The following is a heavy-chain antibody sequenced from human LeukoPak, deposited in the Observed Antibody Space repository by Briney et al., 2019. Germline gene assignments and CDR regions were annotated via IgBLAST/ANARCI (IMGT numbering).Heavy chain of an antibody. Sequence: SQTLSLTCAISGDSVSSNNAAWTWIRQSPSRGLEWLGRTYYRSKWFDDYAVSVKSRITIKPDTSKKQFSLQLISVTPDDTAVYYCAREPVTGQPDYWGQGTLVTVSS. CDR3: AREPVTGQPDY. V-gene: IGHV6-1*01. J-gene: IGHJ4*02. D-gene: IGHD1-1*01. CDR2: TYYRSKWFD. CDR1: GDSVSSNNAA.